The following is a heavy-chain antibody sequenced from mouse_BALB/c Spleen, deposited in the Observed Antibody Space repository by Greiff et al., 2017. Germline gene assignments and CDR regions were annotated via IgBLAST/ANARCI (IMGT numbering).Heavy chain of an antibody. CDR3: ARGPWSAWFAY. J-gene: IGHJ3*01. V-gene: IGHV5-6-5*01. CDR2: ISSGGST. Sequence: EVKVVESGGGLVQPGGSRKLSCAASGFTFSSYAMSWVRQTPEKRLEWVASISSGGSTYYPDSVKGRFTISRDNARNILYLQMSSLRSEDTAMYYCARGPWSAWFAYWGQGTLVTVSA. CDR1: GFTFSSYA.